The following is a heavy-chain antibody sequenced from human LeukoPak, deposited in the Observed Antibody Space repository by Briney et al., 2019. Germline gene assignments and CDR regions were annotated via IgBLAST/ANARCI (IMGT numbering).Heavy chain of an antibody. CDR1: GYTFTGYY. D-gene: IGHD3-10*01. V-gene: IGHV1-2*06. Sequence: ASVKVSCKASGYTFTGYYMHWVRQAPGQGLEWMGRINPNSGGTNYAQKFQGRVTMTRDTSISTAYMELSSLRSEDTAVYYCARPYGSGSYYKDFDYWGQGTLVTVSS. J-gene: IGHJ4*02. CDR3: ARPYGSGSYYKDFDY. CDR2: INPNSGGT.